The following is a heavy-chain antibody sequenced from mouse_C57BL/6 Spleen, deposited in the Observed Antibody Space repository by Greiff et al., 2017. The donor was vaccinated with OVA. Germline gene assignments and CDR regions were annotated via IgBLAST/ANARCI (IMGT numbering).Heavy chain of an antibody. CDR2: INPNNGGT. CDR3: AKNSYGGYAMDY. J-gene: IGHJ4*01. Sequence: EVQLQQSGPELVKPGASVKIPCKASGYTFTDYNMDWVKQSHGKSLEWIGDINPNNGGTIYNQKFKGKATLTVDKSSSTAYMELRSLTSEDTAVYYCAKNSYGGYAMDYWGQGTSVTVSS. V-gene: IGHV1-18*01. CDR1: GYTFTDYN. D-gene: IGHD1-1*01.